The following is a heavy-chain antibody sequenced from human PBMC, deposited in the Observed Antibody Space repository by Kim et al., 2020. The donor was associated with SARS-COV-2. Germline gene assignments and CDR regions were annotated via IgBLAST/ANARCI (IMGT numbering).Heavy chain of an antibody. CDR1: GYTFTDYY. D-gene: IGHD3-22*01. Sequence: ASVKVSCKASGYTFTDYYMHWVRQAPGQGLEWMGRINPNGGGTDYAQKFQGRVTMTRDTSISTAYMELSRLRSDDTAVYYCARLGVTRHYYYYYGMDVWGQGTTVTVSS. J-gene: IGHJ6*02. CDR3: ARLGVTRHYYYYYGMDV. CDR2: INPNGGGT. V-gene: IGHV1-2*06.